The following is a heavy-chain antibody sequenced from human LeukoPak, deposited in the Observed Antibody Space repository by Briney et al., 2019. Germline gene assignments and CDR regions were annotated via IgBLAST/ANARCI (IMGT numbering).Heavy chain of an antibody. V-gene: IGHV3-11*01. D-gene: IGHD3-22*01. CDR1: GFTFSDYY. Sequence: PGGSLRLSCAASGFTFSDYYMSWIRQAPGKGLEWVSYISSSGSTTYYADSVKGRFTISRDNAKNSLYLQMNSLRAEDTAVYYCAREGKYYDSSGYRLLPLAGDAFDIWGQGTMATVSS. CDR3: AREGKYYDSSGYRLLPLAGDAFDI. J-gene: IGHJ3*02. CDR2: ISSSGSTT.